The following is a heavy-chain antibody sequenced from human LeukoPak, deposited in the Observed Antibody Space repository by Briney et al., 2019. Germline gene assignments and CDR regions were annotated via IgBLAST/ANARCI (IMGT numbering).Heavy chain of an antibody. Sequence: ASVKVSCKASGGTFSKYALSWVRQAPGQGLEWMGAIIPFLDTSNYPPKFQDRVTITTDESTSTAYMDLSSLRSDDTAVYYCAKAQAGNYDWPLDLWGQGTLVTVSS. CDR1: GGTFSKYA. D-gene: IGHD5-12*01. J-gene: IGHJ5*02. V-gene: IGHV1-69*05. CDR3: AKAQAGNYDWPLDL. CDR2: IIPFLDTS.